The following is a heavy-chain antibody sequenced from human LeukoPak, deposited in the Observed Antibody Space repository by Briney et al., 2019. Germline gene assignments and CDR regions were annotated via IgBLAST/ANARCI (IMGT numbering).Heavy chain of an antibody. CDR3: ARDRAELPEDYYDSSGYYGGWFDP. CDR2: INTSGGST. V-gene: IGHV1-46*01. J-gene: IGHJ5*02. CDR1: GYTFTSCY. Sequence: ASVKVSCKASGYTFTSCYMHWVRQPPGQGLEWMGIINTSGGSTSYAQKFQGRVTMTRDTSTSTVYMELSSLRSEDTAVYYCARDRAELPEDYYDSSGYYGGWFDPWGQGTLVTVSS. D-gene: IGHD3-22*01.